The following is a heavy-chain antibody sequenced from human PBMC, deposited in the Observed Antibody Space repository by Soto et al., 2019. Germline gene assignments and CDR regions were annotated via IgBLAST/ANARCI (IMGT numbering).Heavy chain of an antibody. CDR2: INPDGSST. CDR3: ARGSSTAPDY. D-gene: IGHD6-13*01. CDR1: GFTFSSYY. J-gene: IGHJ4*02. V-gene: IGHV3-74*01. Sequence: PGGSLRLSCAASGFTFSSYYMHWGRQAPGKGLVWVSRINPDGSSTSYADSVKGRFTISRDNAKNTLNLQTNSLRCEDTAVYYCARGSSTAPDYWGKGTLVTVYS.